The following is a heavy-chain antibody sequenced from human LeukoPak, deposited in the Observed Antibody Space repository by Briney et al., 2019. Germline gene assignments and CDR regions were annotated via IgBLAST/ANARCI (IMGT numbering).Heavy chain of an antibody. CDR2: LSSSSSYT. CDR1: GFTFSDYY. J-gene: IGHJ4*02. V-gene: IGHV3-11*03. Sequence: GGSLRLSCAASGFTFSDYYMSWIRQAPGKGLEWVSYLSSSSSYTNYADSVKGRFTISRDNAKNSLYLQMNSLRAEDPAVYYRARSGYCGGDCFYYFDYWGQGTLVTVSS. D-gene: IGHD2-21*02. CDR3: ARSGYCGGDCFYYFDY.